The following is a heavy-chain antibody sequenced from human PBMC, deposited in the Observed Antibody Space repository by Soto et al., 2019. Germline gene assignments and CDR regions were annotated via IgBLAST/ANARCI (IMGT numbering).Heavy chain of an antibody. V-gene: IGHV3-33*01. CDR3: ARDYRIAVAGAYYYYYYMDV. J-gene: IGHJ6*03. Sequence: GGSLRLSCAASGFTFSSYGMHWVRQAPGKGLEWVAVIWYDGSNKYYADSVKGRFTISRDNSKNTLYLQMNSLRAEDTAVYYCARDYRIAVAGAYYYYYYMDVWGKGTTVTVSS. CDR2: IWYDGSNK. CDR1: GFTFSSYG. D-gene: IGHD6-19*01.